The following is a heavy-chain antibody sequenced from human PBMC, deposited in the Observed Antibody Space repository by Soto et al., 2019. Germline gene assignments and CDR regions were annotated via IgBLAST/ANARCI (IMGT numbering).Heavy chain of an antibody. Sequence: SSETLSLNCAVSGGSISSSNLGSWVRQAPGKGLEWIGEIYHSGSTNYNPSLKSRVTISVDKSKNQFSLKLSSVTAADTAVYYFARVSGSYYYGMDVWGQGTTVT. CDR3: ARVSGSYYYGMDV. CDR1: GGSISSSNL. J-gene: IGHJ6*02. D-gene: IGHD1-26*01. V-gene: IGHV4-4*02. CDR2: IYHSGST.